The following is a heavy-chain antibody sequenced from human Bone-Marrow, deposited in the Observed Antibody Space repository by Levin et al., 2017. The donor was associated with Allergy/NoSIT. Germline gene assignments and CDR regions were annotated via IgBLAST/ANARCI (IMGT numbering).Heavy chain of an antibody. CDR1: GFAFSNYW. J-gene: IGHJ4*02. V-gene: IGHV3-74*01. D-gene: IGHD3-10*01. Sequence: GESLKISCAASGFAFSNYWMHWVRQAPGKGLVWVSRINRGGTSTTYADSVKGRFTISRDNAKNTLYLQMNSLRAEDTAVYYCARDPFAYNFGSGSYLDYWGQGPLVGVSS. CDR2: INRGGTST. CDR3: ARDPFAYNFGSGSYLDY.